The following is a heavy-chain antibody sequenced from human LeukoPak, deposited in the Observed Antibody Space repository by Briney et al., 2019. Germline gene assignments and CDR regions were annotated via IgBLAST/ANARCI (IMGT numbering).Heavy chain of an antibody. Sequence: GGSLRLSCAASGFTFSSYAMHWVRQAPGKGLEWVAVISYDGSNKYYADSVKGRSTISRDNSKNTLYLQMNSLRAEDTAVYYCARGHCSSTSCYLGGYYYYGMDVWGQGTTVTVSS. CDR3: ARGHCSSTSCYLGGYYYYGMDV. CDR1: GFTFSSYA. D-gene: IGHD2-2*01. J-gene: IGHJ6*02. CDR2: ISYDGSNK. V-gene: IGHV3-30-3*01.